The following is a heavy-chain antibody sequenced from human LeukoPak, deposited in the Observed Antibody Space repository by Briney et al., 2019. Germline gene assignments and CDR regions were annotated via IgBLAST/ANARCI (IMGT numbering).Heavy chain of an antibody. V-gene: IGHV3-15*01. CDR1: GFTSSNAW. D-gene: IGHD2-21*02. CDR3: TTGTVVTVASDY. Sequence: GRSLRLSCAASGFTSSNAWTSSVRQAPGKGLEWVGRIKSKTDGGTTDYAAPVKGRFTISRDDSKNTLYLQMISLRTEDAAVYNCTTGTVVTVASDYWGQGNLVTFSS. J-gene: IGHJ4*02. CDR2: IKSKTDGGTT.